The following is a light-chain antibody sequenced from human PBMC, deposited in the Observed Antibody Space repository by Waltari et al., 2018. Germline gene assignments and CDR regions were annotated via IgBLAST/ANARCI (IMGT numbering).Light chain of an antibody. V-gene: IGKV3-15*01. J-gene: IGKJ4*01. CDR3: QQYVGWPPTLT. CDR2: GAS. CDR1: QSVSSN. Sequence: EIVMTQSPATLSVSPGERASLSCRASQSVSSNLAWYQQKPGQAPRLLIYGASTRATGIPVRFSGSGSGTEFTLTISSLQSEDFAVHYCQQYVGWPPTLTFGGGTKVEIK.